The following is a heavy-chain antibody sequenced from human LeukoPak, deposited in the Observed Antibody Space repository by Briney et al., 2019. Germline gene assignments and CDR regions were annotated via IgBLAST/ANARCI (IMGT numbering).Heavy chain of an antibody. V-gene: IGHV4-38-2*02. CDR2: IHHSGST. CDR1: GYSISSGYY. D-gene: IGHD3-10*01. Sequence: SETLSLTCTVSGYSISSGYYWGWIRQPPGKGLEWIGNIHHSGSTFYNPSLKSRVTISVDTSKNQFSLKVTSVTAADTAVYYCARDYQGSACYYDYWGQGTLVTVSS. J-gene: IGHJ4*02. CDR3: ARDYQGSACYYDY.